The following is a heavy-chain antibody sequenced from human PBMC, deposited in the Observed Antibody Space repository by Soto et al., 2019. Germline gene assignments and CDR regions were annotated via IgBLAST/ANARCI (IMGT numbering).Heavy chain of an antibody. CDR1: AYSFTTYH. J-gene: IGHJ5*02. Sequence: QVQLVQSGAEVKKPGASATLSCKASAYSFTTYHIHWVRQAPGRGLEWMGLINPDAGATNYAQRFRGRLSLTRDTSTSPVYMELRSLRFDDTAVYYCARGDIVLVPASEGNWFDPWGQGTLVTVSS. CDR3: ARGDIVLVPASEGNWFDP. CDR2: INPDAGAT. D-gene: IGHD2-2*01. V-gene: IGHV1-46*01.